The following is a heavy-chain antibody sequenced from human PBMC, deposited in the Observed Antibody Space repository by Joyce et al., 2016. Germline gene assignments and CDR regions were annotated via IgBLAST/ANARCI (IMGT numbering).Heavy chain of an antibody. CDR1: GFTFNNYA. V-gene: IGHV3-23*01. CDR3: AKGPTVSTSYYFYYMAV. D-gene: IGHD4-11*01. Sequence: EVQLLESGGGLVQPGGSLRLSCAASGFTFNNYAMSCGRQAPGNGMECVSIISGGGDNTYYADSVKGRFTISRDKTKNTLFLQMNNLRAEDAALYYCAKGPTVSTSYYFYYMAVWGKGTTVTVSS. J-gene: IGHJ6*03. CDR2: ISGGGDNT.